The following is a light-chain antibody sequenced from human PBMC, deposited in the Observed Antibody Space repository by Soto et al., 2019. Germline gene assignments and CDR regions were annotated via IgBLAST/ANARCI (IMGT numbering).Light chain of an antibody. CDR2: GAS. Sequence: EIVLTQSPGTLSLSPGERATLSCRASQSVSNSYLAWYQQKPGQAPRLLIHGASNRATGIPDRFSGSGSGTDSTLTITRLEPEDFAVYYCQQYGGSPRTFGQGTKVDIK. CDR3: QQYGGSPRT. J-gene: IGKJ1*01. V-gene: IGKV3-20*01. CDR1: QSVSNSY.